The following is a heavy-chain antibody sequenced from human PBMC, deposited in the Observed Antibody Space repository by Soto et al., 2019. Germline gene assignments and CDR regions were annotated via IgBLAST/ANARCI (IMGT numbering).Heavy chain of an antibody. CDR2: IFDSGST. Sequence: PSETLSLTCTVSGGSISTYYWNWIRQPPGKGLEWIGCIFDSGSTVYNPSLRSRVTISVDTSKNQFSLKLTSVTAADTAVYYCARRPCMGGHCPPGHNWFYFWGQGTLVPVSS. J-gene: IGHJ5*01. V-gene: IGHV4-59*08. CDR3: ARRPCMGGHCPPGHNWFYF. D-gene: IGHD2-21*01. CDR1: GGSISTYY.